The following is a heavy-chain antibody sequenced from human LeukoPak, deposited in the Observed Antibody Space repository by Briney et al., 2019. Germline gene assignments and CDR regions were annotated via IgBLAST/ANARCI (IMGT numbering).Heavy chain of an antibody. J-gene: IGHJ4*02. D-gene: IGHD5-12*01. V-gene: IGHV4-39*01. Sequence: PSETLSLTCTVSGGAISSSSYYWGWIRQPPGKGLEWIGSIYYSGSTYYNPSLKSRVTISVDTSKNHFSLKLSSVTAADTAVYYCARRIYSGYDTPFDYWGQGTLVTVSS. CDR2: IYYSGST. CDR3: ARRIYSGYDTPFDY. CDR1: GGAISSSSYY.